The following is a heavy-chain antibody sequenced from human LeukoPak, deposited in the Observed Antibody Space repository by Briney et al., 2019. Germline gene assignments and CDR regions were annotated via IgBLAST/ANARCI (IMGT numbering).Heavy chain of an antibody. J-gene: IGHJ4*02. Sequence: SVKVSCKASGGTFSSYTISWVRQAPGQGLEWMGRIIPILGIANYAQKLEGRVTINADKSTSTAYMDLSSLRSDDTAVYYCARSARGYSYGHDYWGQGTLVTVSS. CDR1: GGTFSSYT. CDR3: ARSARGYSYGHDY. D-gene: IGHD5-18*01. CDR2: IIPILGIA. V-gene: IGHV1-69*02.